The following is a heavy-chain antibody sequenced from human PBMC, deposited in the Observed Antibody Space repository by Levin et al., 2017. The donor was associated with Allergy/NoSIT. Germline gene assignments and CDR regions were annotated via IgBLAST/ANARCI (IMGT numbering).Heavy chain of an antibody. Sequence: GGSLRLSCAASGFTFSSYSMNWVRQAPGKGLEWVSSISSSSYIYYADSVKGRFTISRDNAKNSLYLQMNSLRAEDTAVYYCARARGGVVVPAAMEFDYWGQGTLVTVSS. CDR2: ISSSSYI. CDR3: ARARGGVVVPAAMEFDY. V-gene: IGHV3-21*01. D-gene: IGHD2-2*01. CDR1: GFTFSSYS. J-gene: IGHJ4*02.